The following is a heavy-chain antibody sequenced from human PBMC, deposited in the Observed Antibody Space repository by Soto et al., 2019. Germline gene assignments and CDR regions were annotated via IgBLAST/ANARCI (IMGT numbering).Heavy chain of an antibody. V-gene: IGHV4-61*01. CDR1: GGSVSNKTYY. CDR2: VYYGGTT. Sequence: SETLSLTCSVSGGSVSNKTYYWSWIRQPPGKRLEWIGYVYYGGTTNYNPSLKSRVTISVDLSKNQFSLRLSSVTTADTALYYCARTTAVPNTLRSRYFFDYWGQGTLVTVSS. CDR3: ARTTAVPNTLRSRYFFDY. D-gene: IGHD4-17*01. J-gene: IGHJ4*02.